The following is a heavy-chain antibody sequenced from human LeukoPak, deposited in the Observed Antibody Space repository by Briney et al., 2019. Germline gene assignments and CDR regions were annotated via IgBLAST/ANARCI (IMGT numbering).Heavy chain of an antibody. J-gene: IGHJ4*02. Sequence: GGSLRLSCAASGFTFGSYAMNWVRQAPGKGLEWVSAISGSGGSTYYADSVKGRFTISRDNAKNSLYLQMNSLRAEDTAVYFCARLFYVSGSEVWLYWGQGTLVTVSS. V-gene: IGHV3-23*01. CDR1: GFTFGSYA. CDR2: ISGSGGST. D-gene: IGHD3-10*01. CDR3: ARLFYVSGSEVWLY.